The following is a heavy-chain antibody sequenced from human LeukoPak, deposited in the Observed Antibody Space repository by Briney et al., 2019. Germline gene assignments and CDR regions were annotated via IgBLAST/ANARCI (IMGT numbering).Heavy chain of an antibody. J-gene: IGHJ4*02. CDR2: ISSSSRYI. V-gene: IGHV3-21*04. D-gene: IGHD1-7*01. CDR3: AKEGGTGTRFDY. CDR1: GFTFSSYS. Sequence: PGGSLRLSCAASGFTFSSYSMNWVRQAPGKGLKWVSSISSSSRYIYYADSVKGRFTISRDNAKNSLYLQMNSLRAEDTAVYYCAKEGGTGTRFDYWGQGTLVTVSS.